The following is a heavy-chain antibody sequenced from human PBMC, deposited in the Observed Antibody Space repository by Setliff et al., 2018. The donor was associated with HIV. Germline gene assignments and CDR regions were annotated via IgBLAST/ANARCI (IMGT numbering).Heavy chain of an antibody. Sequence: LSLTCAVSGGSISSNHWWSWVRQPPGKGLEWIGEMHHSGSNNYNPSLTSRVIISVDKSNNLFFLNLTSVTAADTAVYYCARGDPLRFLDYWGQGTLVTVS. CDR1: GGSISSNHW. J-gene: IGHJ4*02. D-gene: IGHD3-10*01. CDR3: ARGDPLRFLDY. CDR2: MHHSGSN. V-gene: IGHV4-4*02.